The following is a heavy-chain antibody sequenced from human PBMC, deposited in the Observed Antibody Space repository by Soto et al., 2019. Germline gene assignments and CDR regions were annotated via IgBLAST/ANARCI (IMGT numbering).Heavy chain of an antibody. J-gene: IGHJ6*02. D-gene: IGHD2-15*01. CDR2: ISYDGSNK. CDR1: GFTFSSYG. CDR3: AKDRKERYCSGGSCYSYYYYYGMDV. V-gene: IGHV3-30*18. Sequence: QVQLVESGGGVVQPGRSLRLSCAASGFTFSSYGMHWVRQAPGKGLEWVAVISYDGSNKYYADSVKGRFTISRDNSKNTLYRQMNNLRAEDKAVYYCAKDRKERYCSGGSCYSYYYYYGMDVWGQGTTVTVSS.